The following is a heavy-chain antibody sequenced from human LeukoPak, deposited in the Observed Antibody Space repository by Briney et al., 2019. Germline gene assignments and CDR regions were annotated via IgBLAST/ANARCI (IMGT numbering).Heavy chain of an antibody. V-gene: IGHV3-9*01. Sequence: GGSLRLSCAASGFTFDDYAMHWVRQAPGKGLEWVSGISWNRGSIGYADSVKGRFTISRDNAKNSLYLQMNSLRAEDTALYYCAKDRTAGAGTPFDYWGQGTLVTVSS. CDR3: AKDRTAGAGTPFDY. CDR1: GFTFDDYA. J-gene: IGHJ4*02. D-gene: IGHD6-19*01. CDR2: ISWNRGSI.